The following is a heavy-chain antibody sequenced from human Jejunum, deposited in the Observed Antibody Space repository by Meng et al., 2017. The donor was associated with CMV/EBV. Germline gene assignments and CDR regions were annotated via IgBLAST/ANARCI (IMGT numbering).Heavy chain of an antibody. CDR1: GGSISNSNW. Sequence: SGGSISNSNWWGWVRQPPGRGLEWIGEIHHSGSTSYNPSLKSRVTISVDKSKNQFSLKLNSVTAADTAVYYCASRRGYSYGYSSDCWGQGTLVTVSS. D-gene: IGHD5-18*01. CDR2: IHHSGST. CDR3: ASRRGYSYGYSSDC. J-gene: IGHJ4*02. V-gene: IGHV4-4*02.